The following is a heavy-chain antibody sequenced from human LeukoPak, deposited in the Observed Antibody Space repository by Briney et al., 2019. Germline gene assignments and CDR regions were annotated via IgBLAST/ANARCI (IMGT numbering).Heavy chain of an antibody. J-gene: IGHJ3*02. Sequence: ASVKVSCKASGYTFTSYAMHWVRQAPGQRLEWMGWINAGNGNTKYSQKFQGRVTITRDTSASTAYMELSSLRSEDTAVYYCAAGIAVAGYDAFDIWGQGTMVTVPS. CDR3: AAGIAVAGYDAFDI. CDR1: GYTFTSYA. CDR2: INAGNGNT. V-gene: IGHV1-3*01. D-gene: IGHD6-19*01.